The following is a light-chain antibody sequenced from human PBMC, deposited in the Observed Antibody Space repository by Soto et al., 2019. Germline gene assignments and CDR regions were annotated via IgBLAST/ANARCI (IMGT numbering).Light chain of an antibody. CDR1: SSDVGGYNY. Sequence: QSALTQPASVSGSPGQSITISCTGTSSDVGGYNYVSWYQQHPGKAPKLMIYDVSNRPSGVSNRFSGSKSGNTASLTISGLQAEDEDAYYCSQYTSSSTLLYVFGTGTKLTVL. J-gene: IGLJ1*01. V-gene: IGLV2-14*01. CDR3: SQYTSSSTLLYV. CDR2: DVS.